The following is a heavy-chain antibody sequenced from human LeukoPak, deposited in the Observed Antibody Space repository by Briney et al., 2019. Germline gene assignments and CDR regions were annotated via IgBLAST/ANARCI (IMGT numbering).Heavy chain of an antibody. CDR3: ARQWEWLAHFDY. Sequence: GESLKISCKGSGYIFTNDWIGWVRQMPGKGLEWMGIIYPGDSDTRYSPSFQGQVTISADKSISTAYLQWSSLKASDTAMYYCARQWEWLAHFDYWGQGTLVTVPS. D-gene: IGHD6-19*01. CDR2: IYPGDSDT. V-gene: IGHV5-51*01. CDR1: GYIFTNDW. J-gene: IGHJ4*02.